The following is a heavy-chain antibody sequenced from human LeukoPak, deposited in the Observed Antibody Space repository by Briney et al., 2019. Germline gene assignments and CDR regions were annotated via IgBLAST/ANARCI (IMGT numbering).Heavy chain of an antibody. J-gene: IGHJ3*02. CDR2: IIPIFGTA. Sequence: GASVKVSCKASGGTFSSYAISWVRQAPGQGLEWMGGIIPIFGTANYAQKFQGRVTITADESTSTAYMELSSLRSEDTAVYYCARGAQWSGSYYAFDIWGQGTMVTVSS. CDR3: ARGAQWSGSYYAFDI. D-gene: IGHD1-26*01. CDR1: GGTFSSYA. V-gene: IGHV1-69*13.